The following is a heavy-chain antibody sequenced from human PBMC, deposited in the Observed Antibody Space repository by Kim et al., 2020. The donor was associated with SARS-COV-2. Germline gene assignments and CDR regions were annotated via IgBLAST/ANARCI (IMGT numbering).Heavy chain of an antibody. CDR1: GFTFNIFD. CDR3: ARAIGDYYYMDV. Sequence: GGSLRLSCVASGFTFNIFDFNWVRQAPGKGLEWVSYISRSGGAIYYADSVMGRFTISRDNAKNSVYLQMNGLRAEDTAVYYCARAIGDYYYMDVWGKGTTVTVSS. J-gene: IGHJ6*03. D-gene: IGHD3-10*01. V-gene: IGHV3-48*03. CDR2: ISRSGGAI.